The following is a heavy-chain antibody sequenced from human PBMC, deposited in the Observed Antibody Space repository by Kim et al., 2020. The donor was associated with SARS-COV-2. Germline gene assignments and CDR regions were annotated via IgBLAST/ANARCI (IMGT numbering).Heavy chain of an antibody. J-gene: IGHJ3*02. V-gene: IGHV3-33*06. CDR2: IWYDGSNK. D-gene: IGHD3-22*01. Sequence: GGSLRLSCAASGFTFSSYGMHWVRQAPGKGLEWVAVIWYDGSNKYYADSVKGRFTISRDNSKNTLYLQMNSLRAEDTAVYYCAKGRRIYYYDREVAFDIWGQGTMVTVSS. CDR1: GFTFSSYG. CDR3: AKGRRIYYYDREVAFDI.